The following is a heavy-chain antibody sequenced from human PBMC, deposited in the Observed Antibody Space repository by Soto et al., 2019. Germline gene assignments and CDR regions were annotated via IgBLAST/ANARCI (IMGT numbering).Heavy chain of an antibody. J-gene: IGHJ5*01. Sequence: EVQLVESGGALVQPGGSLRLSWAASGFTFGDHFLDWVRQAPGKGLEWVGRIRNMANEYSTEYAASVKGRFTISRDDSKNSLYLQMHSLEGEDTAVYYCVREGLSASQYISWSDSWGQGTLVTVSS. CDR3: VREGLSASQYISWSDS. V-gene: IGHV3-72*01. CDR1: GFTFGDHF. CDR2: IRNMANEYST. D-gene: IGHD6-6*01.